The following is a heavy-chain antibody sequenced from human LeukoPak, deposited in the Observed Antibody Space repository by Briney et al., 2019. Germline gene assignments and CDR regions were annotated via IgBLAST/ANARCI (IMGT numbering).Heavy chain of an antibody. J-gene: IGHJ3*02. V-gene: IGHV1-3*01. Sequence: ASVKVSCKASGYTFTSYAIHWVRQAPGQRLEWMGWINAGNGNTKYSQKFQGRVTITRDTSASTAYMELSSLRSGDTAVYYCARGFDGYARSAFDIWGQGTMVTVSS. CDR2: INAGNGNT. CDR1: GYTFTSYA. CDR3: ARGFDGYARSAFDI. D-gene: IGHD5-24*01.